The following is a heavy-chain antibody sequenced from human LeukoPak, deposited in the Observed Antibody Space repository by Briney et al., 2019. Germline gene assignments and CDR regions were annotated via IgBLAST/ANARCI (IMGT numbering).Heavy chain of an antibody. Sequence: PGGSLRLPCAASGFTFSTCAMSWVRQAPGKGLEWVSSISGSGDTTYYAGSVTGRFTISRDNSKNILYLQMNSLRAEDTAVFYCAKYLVGATRSFDYWGQGTLLTVSS. D-gene: IGHD1-26*01. V-gene: IGHV3-23*01. J-gene: IGHJ4*02. CDR3: AKYLVGATRSFDY. CDR2: ISGSGDTT. CDR1: GFTFSTCA.